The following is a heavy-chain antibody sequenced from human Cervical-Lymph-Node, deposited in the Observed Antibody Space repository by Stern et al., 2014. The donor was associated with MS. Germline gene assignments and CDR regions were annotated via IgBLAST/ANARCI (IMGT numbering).Heavy chain of an antibody. Sequence: VQLEESGGGVVQPGRSLRLSCSASGFTFKSYTMQWVRQPPGKGLEWVAVVTYNGTNKYYADSVKGRFTISRDNSKNILFLQMNSLRPEDSAVYYCAKYAETFDSWGQGTLVIVSS. CDR3: AKYAETFDS. D-gene: IGHD5-24*01. J-gene: IGHJ4*02. CDR2: VTYNGTNK. CDR1: GFTFKSYT. V-gene: IGHV3-30-3*02.